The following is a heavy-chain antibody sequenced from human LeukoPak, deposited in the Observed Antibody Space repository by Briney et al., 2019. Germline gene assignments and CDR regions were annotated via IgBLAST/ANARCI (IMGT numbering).Heavy chain of an antibody. Sequence: SETLSLTCTVSGGSISSSSYYWGWIRQPPGKGLEWIGSIYYSGSTCYNPSLKSRVTISVDTSKNQFSLKLSSVTAADTAVYYCAGHDFWSGYYRVEYYFDYWGQGTLVTVSS. CDR2: IYYSGST. CDR3: AGHDFWSGYYRVEYYFDY. D-gene: IGHD3-3*01. V-gene: IGHV4-39*01. J-gene: IGHJ4*02. CDR1: GGSISSSSYY.